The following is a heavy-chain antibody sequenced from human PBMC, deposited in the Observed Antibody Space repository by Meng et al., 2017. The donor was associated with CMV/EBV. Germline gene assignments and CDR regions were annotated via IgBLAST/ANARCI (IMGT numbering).Heavy chain of an antibody. CDR2: ISYDGSNK. CDR1: GFTFSSYA. Sequence: GGSLRLSCAASGFTFSSYAMHWVRQAPGKGLECVAVISYDGSNKYYADSVKGRFTNSRDNTKNTLYQQKNSLRTKNTAVYYCARDSRAEAVTKYNWFDPWGQGTPVTVSS. J-gene: IGHJ5*02. D-gene: IGHD6-13*01. CDR3: ARDSRAEAVTKYNWFDP. V-gene: IGHV3-30-3*01.